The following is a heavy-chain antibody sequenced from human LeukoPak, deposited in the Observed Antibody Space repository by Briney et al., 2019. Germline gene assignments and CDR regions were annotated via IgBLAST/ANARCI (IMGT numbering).Heavy chain of an antibody. CDR1: GYTFTSYD. CDR2: MSPNCGDT. J-gene: IGHJ4*02. Sequence: ASVKVSCKASGYTFTSYDFNWVRQATGQRPEWMGWMSPNCGDTGYAQKFQDRVTMTRNTSISTAYMELSSLRSDDTAVYYCARGPPNWGYDYWGPGTLVTVSS. V-gene: IGHV1-8*01. D-gene: IGHD7-27*01. CDR3: ARGPPNWGYDY.